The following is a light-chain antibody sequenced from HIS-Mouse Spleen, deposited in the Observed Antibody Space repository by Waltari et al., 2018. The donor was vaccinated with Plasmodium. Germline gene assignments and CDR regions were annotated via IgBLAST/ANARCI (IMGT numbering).Light chain of an antibody. Sequence: QSALTQPASVSGSPGQSITISCTGTSSDVGGYNYVSWYQQNPGKAPKLMIYDVSNRASVVSNRFSGSKSGNTASLTIAGLQAEDEADYYCSSYTSSSTQVVFGGGTKLTVL. CDR3: SSYTSSSTQVV. CDR1: SSDVGGYNY. CDR2: DVS. V-gene: IGLV2-14*03. J-gene: IGLJ2*01.